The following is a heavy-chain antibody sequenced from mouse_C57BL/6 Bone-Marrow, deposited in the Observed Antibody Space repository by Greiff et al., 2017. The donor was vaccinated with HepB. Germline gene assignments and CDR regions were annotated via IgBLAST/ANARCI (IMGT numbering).Heavy chain of an antibody. CDR3: ARDQYYYGSSNWYFDV. CDR2: ISDGGSYT. CDR1: GFTFSSYA. Sequence: EVKLMESGGGLVNPGGSLKLSCAASGFTFSSYAMSWVRQTPEKRLEWVATISDGGSYTYYPDNVKGRFTISRDNAKNNLYLQMSHLKSEDTAMYYCARDQYYYGSSNWYFDVWGTGTTVTVSS. D-gene: IGHD1-1*01. V-gene: IGHV5-4*01. J-gene: IGHJ1*03.